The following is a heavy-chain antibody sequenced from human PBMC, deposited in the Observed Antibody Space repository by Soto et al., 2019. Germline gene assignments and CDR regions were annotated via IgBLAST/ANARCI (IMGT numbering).Heavy chain of an antibody. CDR2: IKSKTDGGTT. D-gene: IGHD6-13*01. CDR1: GFTFSNAW. CDR3: TAAGAATGKLFDY. V-gene: IGHV3-15*07. Sequence: GGSLRLSCAASGFTFSNAWMNWVRQAPGKGLEWVGRIKSKTDGGTTDYAAPVKGRFTISRDDSKNTLYLQMNSLKTEDTAVYYCTAAGAATGKLFDYWGQGTLVTVSS. J-gene: IGHJ4*02.